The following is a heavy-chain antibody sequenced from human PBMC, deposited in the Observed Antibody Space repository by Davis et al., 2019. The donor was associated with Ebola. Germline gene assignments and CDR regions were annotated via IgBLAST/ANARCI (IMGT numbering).Heavy chain of an antibody. Sequence: SLRLSCKVSGHRFTSYWIGWVRQMDGKGLEWMGFSHPGDSDTSYSPSIQGQVTISADKSISTAYLQWSSLKPSDTAMYYCARPKQRAAADAFDIWGQGTMVTVSS. D-gene: IGHD6-13*01. V-gene: IGHV5-51*01. J-gene: IGHJ3*02. CDR1: GHRFTSYW. CDR3: ARPKQRAAADAFDI. CDR2: SHPGDSDT.